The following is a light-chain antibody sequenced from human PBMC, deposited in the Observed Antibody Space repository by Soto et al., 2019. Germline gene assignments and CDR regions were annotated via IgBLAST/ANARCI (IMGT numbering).Light chain of an antibody. CDR2: AAS. J-gene: IGKJ4*01. V-gene: IGKV1-9*01. CDR3: QQLNSYLALT. Sequence: DIQLTQSPSFLSASVGDRVTITCRASQGISSYLAWYQQKPGKAPKLLIYAASTLQSGVPSRFSGSGSGTEFTLPISSLQPEDFATYYCQQLNSYLALTFGGGTKVEIK. CDR1: QGISSY.